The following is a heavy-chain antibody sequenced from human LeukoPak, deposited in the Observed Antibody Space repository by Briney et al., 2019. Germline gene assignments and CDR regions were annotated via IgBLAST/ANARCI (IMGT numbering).Heavy chain of an antibody. CDR3: ARDGRDSSGYYGWFDP. Sequence: ASVKVSCKASGGTFISYAISWVRQAPGQGLEWMGGIIPIFGTANYAQRFQGRVTITADESTSTAYMELSSLRSEDTAVYYCARDGRDSSGYYGWFDPWGQGTLVTVSS. D-gene: IGHD3-22*01. CDR2: IIPIFGTA. V-gene: IGHV1-69*13. J-gene: IGHJ5*02. CDR1: GGTFISYA.